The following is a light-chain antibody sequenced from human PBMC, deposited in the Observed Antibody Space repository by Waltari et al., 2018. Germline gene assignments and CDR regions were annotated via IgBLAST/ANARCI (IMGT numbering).Light chain of an antibody. V-gene: IGKV3-11*01. CDR2: DAS. Sequence: EIVLTQSPANLSLSPGERATLSCRASQSVRTYFAWYQQKSGLPPRLLIYDASNRATDIPARFSGSGSGTDFTLTISSLEPEDFAVYYCQQRYDWPLTFGGGTKMEIK. CDR1: QSVRTY. CDR3: QQRYDWPLT. J-gene: IGKJ4*01.